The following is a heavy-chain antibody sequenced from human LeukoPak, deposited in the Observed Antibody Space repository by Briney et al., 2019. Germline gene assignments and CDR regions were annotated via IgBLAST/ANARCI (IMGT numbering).Heavy chain of an antibody. CDR3: ARDKEYCGGDCSYWYFDL. J-gene: IGHJ2*01. D-gene: IGHD2-21*02. V-gene: IGHV1-2*02. CDR1: GYTFTGYY. CDR2: INPNSGGT. Sequence: ASVKVSCKASGYTFTGYYMHWVRQAPGQGLEWMGWINPNSGGTKYAQKFQGRVTMTGDTSISTAYMELSRLRSDDTAVYYCARDKEYCGGDCSYWYFDLWGRGTAVTVSS.